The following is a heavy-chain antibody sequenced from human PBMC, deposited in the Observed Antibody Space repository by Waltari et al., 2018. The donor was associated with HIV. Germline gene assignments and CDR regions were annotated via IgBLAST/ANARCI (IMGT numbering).Heavy chain of an antibody. Sequence: EVQVVESGGGLVKPGGSLRVRCASFKDNFEKVWMTWVRQAPGKGLEWVGRIKSKRDGGATDYAASVKGRFVISRDDSQNTLYLQMSSLKTEDTAMYYCTTGGYPTEAFDIWGQGTMVTVSS. CDR1: KDNFEKVW. V-gene: IGHV3-15*01. D-gene: IGHD6-25*01. CDR2: IKSKRDGGAT. J-gene: IGHJ3*02. CDR3: TTGGYPTEAFDI.